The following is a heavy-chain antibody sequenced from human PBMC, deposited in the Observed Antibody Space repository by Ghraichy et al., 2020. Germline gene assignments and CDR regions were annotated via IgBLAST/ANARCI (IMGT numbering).Heavy chain of an antibody. CDR3: ARAGGDYAPVDY. CDR1: GFTFSNYN. CDR2: ISSSSSYI. J-gene: IGHJ4*02. D-gene: IGHD4-17*01. Sequence: GGSLRLSCAASGFTFSNYNMNWVRQAPGKGLEWVSSISSSSSYIYYADSVKGRFTISRDNAKNSLYLQMNSLRAEDTAVYYCARAGGDYAPVDYWGQGTLVTVSS. V-gene: IGHV3-21*01.